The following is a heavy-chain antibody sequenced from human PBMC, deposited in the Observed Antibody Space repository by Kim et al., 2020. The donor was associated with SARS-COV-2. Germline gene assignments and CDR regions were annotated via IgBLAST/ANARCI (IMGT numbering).Heavy chain of an antibody. D-gene: IGHD6-19*01. V-gene: IGHV4-34*01. CDR3: ARGLLGLSSSGWYLGLPERRKNYYYYGMDV. CDR2: INHSGST. J-gene: IGHJ6*02. CDR1: GGSFSGYY. Sequence: SETLSLTCAVYGGSFSGYYWSWIRQPPGKGLEWIGEINHSGSTNYNPSLKSRVTISVDTSKNQFSLKLSSVTAADTAVYYCARGLLGLSSSGWYLGLPERRKNYYYYGMDVWGQGTTVTVSS.